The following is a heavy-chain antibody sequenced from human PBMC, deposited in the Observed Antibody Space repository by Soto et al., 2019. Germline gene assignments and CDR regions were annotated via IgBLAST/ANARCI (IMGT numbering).Heavy chain of an antibody. D-gene: IGHD1-26*01. CDR1: GYTFTSYG. Sequence: ASVKVSCKASGYTFTSYGISWLRQAPGQGLEWMGWISAYNGNTNYAQKLQGRVTMTTNTSTSSAYTELRRMRSEDTAVYYCARDVGYVGATFNYYHGMDVWGQGTKVTVSS. CDR3: ARDVGYVGATFNYYHGMDV. V-gene: IGHV1-18*04. CDR2: ISAYNGNT. J-gene: IGHJ6*02.